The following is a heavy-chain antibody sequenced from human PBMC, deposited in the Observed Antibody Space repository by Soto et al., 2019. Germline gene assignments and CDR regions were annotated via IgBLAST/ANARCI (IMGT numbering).Heavy chain of an antibody. Sequence: ASVKVSCKASGYTFTSYGISWVRQAPGQGLEWMGWISAYNGNTNYAQKLQGRVTMTTDTSTSTAYMELRSLRSDDTAVYYCARVRSGYDADLGSSYNNIHFDYWGQGTLVTVSS. CDR1: GYTFTSYG. CDR3: ARVRSGYDADLGSSYNNIHFDY. CDR2: ISAYNGNT. D-gene: IGHD5-12*01. J-gene: IGHJ4*02. V-gene: IGHV1-18*01.